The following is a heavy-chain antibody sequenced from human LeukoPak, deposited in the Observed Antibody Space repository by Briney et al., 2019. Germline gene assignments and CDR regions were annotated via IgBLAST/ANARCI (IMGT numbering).Heavy chain of an antibody. CDR2: ISASGGST. Sequence: GGSLRLSCAASGFTFSSYAMNWVRQAPGKGLEWVSAISASGGSTYYADSVKGRFTISRDTSKNTLYLQMSSLRGEDPAVYYCAKAMAASTYYFDFSGPGTLVTVSS. CDR1: GFTFSSYA. CDR3: AKAMAASTYYFDF. D-gene: IGHD5-24*01. V-gene: IGHV3-23*01. J-gene: IGHJ4*02.